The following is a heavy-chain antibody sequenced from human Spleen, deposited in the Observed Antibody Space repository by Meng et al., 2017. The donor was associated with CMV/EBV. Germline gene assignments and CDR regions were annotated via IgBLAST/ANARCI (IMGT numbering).Heavy chain of an antibody. D-gene: IGHD1-7*01. CDR2: IYHSGST. CDR3: ARGRTSQFYYYGLDV. J-gene: IGHJ6*02. V-gene: IGHV4-38-2*02. CDR1: SYSISSGYN. Sequence: GSLRLSCTVSSYSISSGYNWGWIRQPPGKGLEWIGSIYHSGSTYYNPPLKSRVTISVDTSKNQFSLKLNSVTAADTAVYYCARGRTSQFYYYGLDVWGQGTTVTVSS.